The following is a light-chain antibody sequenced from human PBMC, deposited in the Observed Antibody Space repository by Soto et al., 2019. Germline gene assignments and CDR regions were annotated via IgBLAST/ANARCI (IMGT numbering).Light chain of an antibody. CDR1: QSVSSY. V-gene: IGKV3-11*01. J-gene: IGKJ1*01. CDR2: DAA. CDR3: QQRSNWPWT. Sequence: EIVLTQSPATLSLSPGERATLSCRASQSVSSYLAWYQQKAGQAPRLLIYDAANRASGIPARFSGSGSGTDFTLTISNLEPEDFAMYYCQQRSNWPWTFGQGTKVEVK.